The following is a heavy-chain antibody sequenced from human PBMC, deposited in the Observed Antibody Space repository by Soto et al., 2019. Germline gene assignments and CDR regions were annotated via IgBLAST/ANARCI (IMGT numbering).Heavy chain of an antibody. D-gene: IGHD2-21*01. Sequence: KPSETLSLTCAVYGGSFSGYYWSWIRQPPGKGLEWIGEINHSGSTNYNPSLKSRVTISVDTSKNQFSLKLSSVTAADTAVYYCAREFQAIYYFDYWGQGTLVTVSS. CDR3: AREFQAIYYFDY. J-gene: IGHJ4*02. CDR1: GGSFSGYY. CDR2: INHSGST. V-gene: IGHV4-34*01.